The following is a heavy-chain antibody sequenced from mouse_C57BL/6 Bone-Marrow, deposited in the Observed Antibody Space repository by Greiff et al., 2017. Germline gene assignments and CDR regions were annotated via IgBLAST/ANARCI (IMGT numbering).Heavy chain of an antibody. D-gene: IGHD1-1*01. CDR2: IYPRNGNT. CDR1: GYTFTNSG. V-gene: IGHV1-81*01. Sequence: QVQLQQSGAELARPGASVKLSCKASGYTFTNSGIRWVKQRTGQGLEWIGGIYPRNGNTYYAEKFKGKATLTADTSSTTAYLELRSLTSEDSAVYICARKSSYWNYAMDYWGQGTSVTVSS. CDR3: ARKSSYWNYAMDY. J-gene: IGHJ4*01.